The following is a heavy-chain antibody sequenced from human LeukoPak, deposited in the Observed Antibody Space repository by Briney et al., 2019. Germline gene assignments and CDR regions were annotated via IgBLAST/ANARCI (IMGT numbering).Heavy chain of an antibody. CDR1: GGSINSGDLY. J-gene: IGHJ4*02. Sequence: SETLSLTCTVSGGSINSGDLYWSWIRQPPGKGLEWIGYIYYSGFTFYNPSLKSRVSISVDTSKNQFSLRLISVTAADTAVYYCAREAINWNYRDYWGQGTLVTVSS. CDR2: IYYSGFT. CDR3: AREAINWNYRDY. V-gene: IGHV4-30-4*08. D-gene: IGHD1-1*01.